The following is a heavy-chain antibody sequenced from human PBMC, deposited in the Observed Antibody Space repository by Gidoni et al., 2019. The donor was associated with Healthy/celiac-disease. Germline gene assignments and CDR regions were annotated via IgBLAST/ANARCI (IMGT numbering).Heavy chain of an antibody. D-gene: IGHD6-6*01. Sequence: SGGSISSGSYYGSWIRQAAGKGLEWIGRIYTSGSTNYNPSLKRRVTISVDTSKNQFSLKLSSVTAADTAVYYCARDCIAARPPAPGDNWFDPWGQGTLVTVSS. V-gene: IGHV4-61*02. J-gene: IGHJ5*02. CDR2: IYTSGST. CDR1: GGSISSGSYY. CDR3: ARDCIAARPPAPGDNWFDP.